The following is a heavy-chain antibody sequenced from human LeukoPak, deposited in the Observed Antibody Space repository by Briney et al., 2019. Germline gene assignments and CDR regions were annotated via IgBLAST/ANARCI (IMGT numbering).Heavy chain of an antibody. CDR1: GGSFSGYY. CDR3: ARGRNTNAY. V-gene: IGHV4-34*01. CDR2: INHSGST. J-gene: IGHJ4*02. D-gene: IGHD3-3*01. Sequence: TSETLSLTCAVYGGSFSGYYWSWIRQPLGKGLEWIGEINHSGSTNYNPSLKSRVTISVDTSKNQFSLKLSSVTAADTAVYYCARGRNTNAYWGQGTLVTVSS.